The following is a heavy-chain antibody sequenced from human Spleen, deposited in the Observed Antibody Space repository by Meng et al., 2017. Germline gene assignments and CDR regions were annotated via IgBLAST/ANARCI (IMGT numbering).Heavy chain of an antibody. CDR3: ASTGYSTNYYFDY. CDR1: GGSFSGYY. V-gene: IGHV4-34*01. J-gene: IGHJ4*02. D-gene: IGHD3-9*01. Sequence: QVQQQQWGAGLLKPSETLSLTCAVYGGSFSGYYCNWIRQPPGKGLEWIGEISHSGSTNYNSSLKSRVTISVDTSKNQFSLKLSSVTAADTAVYYCASTGYSTNYYFDYWGQGTLVTVSS. CDR2: ISHSGST.